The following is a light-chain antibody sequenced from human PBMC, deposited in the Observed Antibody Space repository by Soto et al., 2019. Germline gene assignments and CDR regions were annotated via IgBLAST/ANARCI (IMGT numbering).Light chain of an antibody. Sequence: EIPLTQSPGTLSLSPGERATLSCRASQSVTSNYLAWYQQKPGQAPRLLIYDASNRATGIPARFSGSGSGRDFTLTISSLEPEDFAVYYCQQRSNWQGATFGGGTKVDIK. CDR1: QSVTSNY. V-gene: IGKV3-11*02. CDR3: QQRSNWQGAT. CDR2: DAS. J-gene: IGKJ4*01.